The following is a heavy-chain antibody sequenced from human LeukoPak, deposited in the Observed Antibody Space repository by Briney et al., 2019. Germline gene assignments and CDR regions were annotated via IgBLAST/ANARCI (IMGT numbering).Heavy chain of an antibody. J-gene: IGHJ3*02. D-gene: IGHD6-19*01. CDR1: GFTFSSYA. Sequence: GGSLRLPCAASGFTFSSYAMSWVRQAPGKGLEWVSAISGSGGSTYYADSVKGRFTISRDNSKNTLYLQMNSLRAEDTAVYYCAKRGLDHDAFDIWGQGTMVTVSS. V-gene: IGHV3-23*01. CDR3: AKRGLDHDAFDI. CDR2: ISGSGGST.